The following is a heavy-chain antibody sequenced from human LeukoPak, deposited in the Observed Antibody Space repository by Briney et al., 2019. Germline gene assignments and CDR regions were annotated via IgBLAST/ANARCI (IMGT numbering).Heavy chain of an antibody. D-gene: IGHD3-16*01. J-gene: IGHJ4*02. CDR2: INHSGST. CDR1: GGSFSGYY. V-gene: IGHV4-34*01. Sequence: SETLSLTCAVYGGSFSGYYWSWIRQPPGKGLEWIGEINHSGSTNYNPSLKSRVTVSVDTSKNQFSLKLSSVTAADTAVYYCARVGGTGFPKDWGQGTLVTVSS. CDR3: ARVGGTGFPKD.